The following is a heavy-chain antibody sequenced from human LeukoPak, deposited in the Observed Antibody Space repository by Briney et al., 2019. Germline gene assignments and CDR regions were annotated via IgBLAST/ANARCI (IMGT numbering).Heavy chain of an antibody. Sequence: GESLKISCKGSGYSFTSYWIGWVRQMPGKGLEWMGMIYPGDSDTRYSPSFQGQVTISADKSISTAYLQWNRLKASDTAMYYCARRAYCGGDCYTDYWGQGTLVTVSS. V-gene: IGHV5-51*01. CDR3: ARRAYCGGDCYTDY. CDR2: IYPGDSDT. CDR1: GYSFTSYW. J-gene: IGHJ4*02. D-gene: IGHD2-21*02.